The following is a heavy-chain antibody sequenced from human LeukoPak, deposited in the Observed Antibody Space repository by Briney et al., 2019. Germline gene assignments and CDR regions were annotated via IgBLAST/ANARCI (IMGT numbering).Heavy chain of an antibody. Sequence: ASVKVSCKASGYTFTGYYMHWVRQAPGQGLEWMGWINCNSGGTSYAQKFQGRVTMTRDTSISTAYMELSRLRSDDTAVYYCARGRGYSPSHFDYWGQGTLVTVSS. D-gene: IGHD5-18*01. V-gene: IGHV1-2*02. CDR1: GYTFTGYY. CDR3: ARGRGYSPSHFDY. CDR2: INCNSGGT. J-gene: IGHJ4*02.